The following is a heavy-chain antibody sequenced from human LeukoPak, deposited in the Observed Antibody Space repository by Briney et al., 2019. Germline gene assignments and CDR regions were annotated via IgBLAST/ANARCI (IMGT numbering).Heavy chain of an antibody. CDR1: GLTFSTYA. Sequence: GGSLRLSCCAASGLTFSTYAMHWVRQAPGKGLEWVAVKSYDGTNQYYADSVKGRFTISRDNSKNTLYLQMNSLRAEDTAVYYCARDSYGMDVWGQGTPVTVSS. D-gene: IGHD3-16*01. CDR2: KSYDGTNQ. J-gene: IGHJ6*02. CDR3: ARDSYGMDV. V-gene: IGHV3-30*04.